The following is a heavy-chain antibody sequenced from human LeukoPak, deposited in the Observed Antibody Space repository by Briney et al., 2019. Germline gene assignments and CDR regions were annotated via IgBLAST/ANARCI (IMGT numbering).Heavy chain of an antibody. CDR3: ARGHYDLNL. Sequence: PSDTLSLTCTVSGDSINKYHWTWIRQPPGKGLEWIGFIFSDGNTNYNPSLKSRLTISLDTSKNQFSLKLTSVTAADTAVYFCARGHYDLNLWGQGTLVTVSS. CDR2: IFSDGNT. J-gene: IGHJ5*02. D-gene: IGHD3/OR15-3a*01. CDR1: GDSINKYH. V-gene: IGHV4-59*08.